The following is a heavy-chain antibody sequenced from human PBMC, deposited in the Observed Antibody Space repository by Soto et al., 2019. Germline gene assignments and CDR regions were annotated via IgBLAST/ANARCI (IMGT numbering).Heavy chain of an antibody. CDR1: GFALSTSGVG. V-gene: IGHV2-5*02. Sequence: QITLKESGPTLVKPTQTLTLTCTFSGFALSTSGVGVGWIRQPPGKALEWLAFIYWDDDKRYSPSLKSRLTITKDTSKNQVVLTMTNMDPVDTATYYCAHRISQRHFDYWGQGTLVTVSS. CDR2: IYWDDDK. CDR3: AHRISQRHFDY. J-gene: IGHJ4*02.